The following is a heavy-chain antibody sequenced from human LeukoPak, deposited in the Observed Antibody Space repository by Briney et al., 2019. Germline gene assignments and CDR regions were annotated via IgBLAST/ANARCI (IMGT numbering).Heavy chain of an antibody. CDR2: INHSGST. CDR1: GGSFSGYY. D-gene: IGHD3-10*02. CDR3: ARDFDDVNGHYYYLPDY. V-gene: IGHV4-34*01. J-gene: IGHJ4*02. Sequence: ASETLSLTCAVYGGSFSGYYWSWIRQPPGKGLEWIGEINHSGSTNYNPSLKSRVTISVDTSKNQFSLKVSSVTAADTAVYYCARDFDDVNGHYYYLPDYWGQGILVTVSS.